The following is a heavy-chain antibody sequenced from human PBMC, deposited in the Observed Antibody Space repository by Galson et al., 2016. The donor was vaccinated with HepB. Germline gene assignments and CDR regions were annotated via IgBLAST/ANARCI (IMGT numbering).Heavy chain of an antibody. CDR2: IKGDGSEK. J-gene: IGHJ5*02. D-gene: IGHD2-2*01. CDR1: GFSFSRNW. V-gene: IGHV3-7*03. CDR3: ARDNYPWEYQLLSAGSLFQRRENWFDP. Sequence: SLRLSCAASGFSFSRNWMSWVRQAPGKGLEWVASIKGDGSEKNYAESVKGRFSISRDNGKNSLDLQMNSLRDDDTAVYYCARDNYPWEYQLLSAGSLFQRRENWFDPWGQGTLVTVSS.